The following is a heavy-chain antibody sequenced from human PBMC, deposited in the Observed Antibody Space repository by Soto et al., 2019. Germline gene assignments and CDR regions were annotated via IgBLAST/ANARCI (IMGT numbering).Heavy chain of an antibody. CDR3: AHRRGLLRYFDWFRANWFDP. CDR1: GFSLSTSGVG. D-gene: IGHD3-9*01. CDR2: IYWDDDK. V-gene: IGHV2-5*02. J-gene: IGHJ5*02. Sequence: GSGPTLVTPTQTLTLTCTFSGFSLSTSGVGVGWIRRPPGKALEWLALIYWDDDKRYSPSLKSRLTITKDTSKNQVVLTMTNMDPVDTATYYCAHRRGLLRYFDWFRANWFDPWGQGTLVTSPQ.